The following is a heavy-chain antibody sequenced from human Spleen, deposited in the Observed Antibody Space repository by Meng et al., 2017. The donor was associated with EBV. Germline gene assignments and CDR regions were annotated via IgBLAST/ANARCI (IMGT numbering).Heavy chain of an antibody. Sequence: QVQLQESGPGLVKPSETLSLTCTVSGGSISSYYWSWIRQSPGKGLEWIGYIYYSGSTNYNPSLKSRVTISVDTSKNQFSLKLSSVTAADTAVYYCARETYSSGWYYFDYWGQGTLVTVSS. CDR3: ARETYSSGWYYFDY. J-gene: IGHJ4*02. CDR2: IYYSGST. V-gene: IGHV4-59*01. D-gene: IGHD6-19*01. CDR1: GGSISSYY.